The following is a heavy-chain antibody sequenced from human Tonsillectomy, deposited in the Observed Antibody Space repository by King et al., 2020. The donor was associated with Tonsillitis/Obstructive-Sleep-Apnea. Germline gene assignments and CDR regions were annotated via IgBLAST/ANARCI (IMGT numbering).Heavy chain of an antibody. CDR3: AKDRVIRRSFDQ. J-gene: IGHJ4*02. V-gene: IGHV3-9*01. D-gene: IGHD2/OR15-2a*01. CDR2: ILWNSGII. Sequence: VQLVESGGALVQPGRSLRLSCAASGFTFDDYAMHWVRQAPGKGLEWVSGILWNSGIIGYADSVKGRFTISRDNTKNSLYLQMNSLRVEDTALYYCAKDRVIRRSFDQWGQGTLVTVSS. CDR1: GFTFDDYA.